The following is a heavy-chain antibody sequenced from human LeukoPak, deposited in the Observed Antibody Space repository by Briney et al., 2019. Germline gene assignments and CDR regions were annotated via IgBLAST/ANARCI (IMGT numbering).Heavy chain of an antibody. CDR3: AKDMGEVLWFGENIHYYYYMDV. Sequence: PGGSLRLSCAASGFTFSHFGMHWVRQAPGKGLEWVSLISWDGGSTYYADSVKGRFTISRDNSKNSLYLQMNSLRAEDTALYYCAKDMGEVLWFGENIHYYYYMDVWGKGTTVTVSS. V-gene: IGHV3-43D*03. J-gene: IGHJ6*03. CDR2: ISWDGGST. D-gene: IGHD3-10*01. CDR1: GFTFSHFG.